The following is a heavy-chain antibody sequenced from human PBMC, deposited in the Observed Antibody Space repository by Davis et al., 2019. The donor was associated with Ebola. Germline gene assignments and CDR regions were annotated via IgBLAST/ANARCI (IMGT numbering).Heavy chain of an antibody. J-gene: IGHJ4*02. CDR2: IYYSGST. V-gene: IGHV4-31*03. CDR3: ARHPGGYCSGGSC. CDR1: GGSISSGGYY. D-gene: IGHD2-15*01. Sequence: PSETLSLTCTVSGGSISSGGYYWSWIRQHPGKGLEWIGYIYYSGSTYYNPSLKSRVTISVDTSKNQFSLKLSSVTAADTAVYYCARHPGGYCSGGSCWGQGTLVTVSS.